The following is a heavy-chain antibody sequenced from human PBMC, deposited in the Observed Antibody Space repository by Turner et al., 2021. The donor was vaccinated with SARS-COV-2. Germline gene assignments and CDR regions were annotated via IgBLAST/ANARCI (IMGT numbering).Heavy chain of an antibody. CDR1: GYTFNSYD. CDR2: ISAYNGNT. V-gene: IGHV1-18*01. Sequence: VQLVQSGAEVKKPGASVKATCKAPGYTFNSYDISWVRQAPGQGFEWMGWISAYNGNTNYARNLQGRVTMTTDTSTSTAYMELRSLRSDDTAVYYCARDRIAAAGTGWFDPWGQGTLVTVSS. CDR3: ARDRIAAAGTGWFDP. D-gene: IGHD6-13*01. J-gene: IGHJ5*02.